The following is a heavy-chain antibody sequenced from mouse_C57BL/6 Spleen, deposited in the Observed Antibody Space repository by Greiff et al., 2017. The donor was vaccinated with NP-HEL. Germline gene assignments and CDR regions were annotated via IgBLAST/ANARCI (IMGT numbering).Heavy chain of an antibody. V-gene: IGHV1-26*01. CDR2: INPNNGGT. Sequence: EVQLQQSGPELVKPGASVKISCKASGYTFTDYYMNWVKQSHGKSLEWIGDINPNNGGTSYNQKFKGKATLTVDKSSSTAYMELRSLTSEDSAVYYCARGGRGWLPHYAMDYWGQGTSVTVSS. J-gene: IGHJ4*01. CDR3: ARGGRGWLPHYAMDY. CDR1: GYTFTDYY. D-gene: IGHD2-3*01.